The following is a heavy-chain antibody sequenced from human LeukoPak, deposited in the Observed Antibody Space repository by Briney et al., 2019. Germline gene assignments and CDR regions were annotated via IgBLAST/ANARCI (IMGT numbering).Heavy chain of an antibody. Sequence: GGSLRLSCEASGFTFSDYYMSWIRQAPGKGLEWLAYISGSENYIYYADSVKGRFTISRDNSKNTLFLQVNSLRAEDTAVYYCGKDPNGDYVGAFDMWGQGTMVTVSS. V-gene: IGHV3-11*01. CDR1: GFTFSDYY. CDR2: ISGSENYI. CDR3: GKDPNGDYVGAFDM. D-gene: IGHD4-17*01. J-gene: IGHJ3*02.